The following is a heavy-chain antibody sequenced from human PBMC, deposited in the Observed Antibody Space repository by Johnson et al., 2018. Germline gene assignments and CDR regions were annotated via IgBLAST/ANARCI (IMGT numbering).Heavy chain of an antibody. J-gene: IGHJ6*03. CDR3: ARGQWRVPGYQYYMDV. CDR2: IGAGSVHI. V-gene: IGHV3-21*06. CDR1: GFSFNVYS. Sequence: VQLVESGGGLVKPGGSLRLSCEASGFSFNVYSMTWVRQAPGKGLEWVSFIGAGSVHIHYADSVRGRFTISRDNAKTSLYLQMSALRVEDTAIDFRARGQWRVPGYQYYMDVWGKGTTVTVSS. D-gene: IGHD6-19*01.